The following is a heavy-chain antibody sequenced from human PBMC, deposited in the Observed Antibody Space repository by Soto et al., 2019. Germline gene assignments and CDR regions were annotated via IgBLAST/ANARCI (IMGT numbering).Heavy chain of an antibody. V-gene: IGHV1-18*01. J-gene: IGHJ5*02. CDR2: ISAYNGNT. CDR3: ARVGEEGGADPYYYGSGSPFGSWFDP. Sequence: PSVKVSCKASGYTFTSYGISWVRQAPGQGLEWMGWISAYNGNTNYAQKLQGRVTMTTDTSTSTAYMELRSLRSDDTAVYYCARVGEEGGADPYYYGSGSPFGSWFDPWGQGTLVTVSS. D-gene: IGHD3-10*01. CDR1: GYTFTSYG.